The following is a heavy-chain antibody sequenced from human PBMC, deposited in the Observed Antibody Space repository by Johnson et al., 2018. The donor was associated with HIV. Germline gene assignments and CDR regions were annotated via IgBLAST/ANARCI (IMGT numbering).Heavy chain of an antibody. D-gene: IGHD3-3*01. CDR3: ARDRRDDFWSGFSHGFDI. CDR1: GFTFSIVW. Sequence: QVQLVESGGGLIEPGGSLRLSCAASGFTFSIVWMHWVRQAPGKGLEWVAVISYDGSNKYYADSVKGRFTISRDNSKNTLYLQMNSLRAEDTAVYYCARDRRDDFWSGFSHGFDIWGQGTMVTVSS. CDR2: ISYDGSNK. V-gene: IGHV3-30*03. J-gene: IGHJ3*02.